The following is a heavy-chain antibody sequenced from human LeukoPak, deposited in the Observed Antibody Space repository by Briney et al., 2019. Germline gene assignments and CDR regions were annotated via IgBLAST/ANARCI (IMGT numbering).Heavy chain of an antibody. J-gene: IGHJ4*02. Sequence: SETLSFTCAVYGGSFSGYYWSWIRQPPGKGLEWIGEINHSGSTNYNPSLKSRVTISVDTSKNQFSLKLSSVTAADTAVYYCARGRVSFDSSGRTFDYWGQGTLVTVSS. CDR3: ARGRVSFDSSGRTFDY. V-gene: IGHV4-34*01. D-gene: IGHD3-22*01. CDR2: INHSGST. CDR1: GGSFSGYY.